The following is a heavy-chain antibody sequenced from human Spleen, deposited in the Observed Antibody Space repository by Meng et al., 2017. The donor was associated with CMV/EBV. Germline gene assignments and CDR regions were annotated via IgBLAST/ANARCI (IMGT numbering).Heavy chain of an antibody. Sequence: SYKASGYTFTSYDINWVRQAPGQGLEWMGWMHPDSGDTGYAHNFQGRVTMTRDTSINTAYMELSSLRSDDTAVYYCARNPSHTGWFDPWGQGTLVTVSS. V-gene: IGHV1-8*01. CDR3: ARNPSHTGWFDP. J-gene: IGHJ5*02. D-gene: IGHD2-8*02. CDR1: GYTFTSYD. CDR2: MHPDSGDT.